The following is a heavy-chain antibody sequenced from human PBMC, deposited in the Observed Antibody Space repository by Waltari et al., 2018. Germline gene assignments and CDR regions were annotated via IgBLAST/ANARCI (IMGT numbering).Heavy chain of an antibody. CDR2: ILSGGST. CDR1: GFSFSDFA. D-gene: IGHD1-1*01. CDR3: ARDETEATTSPNSPYYSYYMDV. V-gene: IGHV3-23*01. J-gene: IGHJ6*03. Sequence: VQLFESGGDFVQPGGSLRLSCSASGFSFSDFAIHWVRQAPGKGLEFVAIILSGGSTYYPDSVKGRFSISRDDSKNTLYLLMNSLRPDDTAVYYCARDETEATTSPNSPYYSYYMDVWGKGTTVTVSS.